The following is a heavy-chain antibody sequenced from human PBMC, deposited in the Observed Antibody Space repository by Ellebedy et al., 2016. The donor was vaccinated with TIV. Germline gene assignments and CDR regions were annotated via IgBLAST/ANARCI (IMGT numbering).Heavy chain of an antibody. J-gene: IGHJ4*02. Sequence: GGSLRLXCVASGFSFRTFDMSWVRQAPGKGLEWVSVMYSGGGTFYADSVKGRFTISRDNSKNTVYLQMNSLRVEDTAVYYCARDANSGGGQTWGWGQGTLVTVSS. CDR1: GFSFRTFD. CDR3: ARDANSGGGQTWG. CDR2: MYSGGGT. D-gene: IGHD4-23*01. V-gene: IGHV3-53*01.